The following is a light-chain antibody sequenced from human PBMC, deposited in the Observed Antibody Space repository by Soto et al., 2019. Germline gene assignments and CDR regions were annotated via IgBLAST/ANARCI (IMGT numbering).Light chain of an antibody. CDR3: QQSYSTPFT. V-gene: IGKV1-39*01. CDR2: AAS. CDR1: QSISSY. J-gene: IGKJ4*01. Sequence: DIQMTQSPSSLSASVGDRVTITCRASQSISSYLNWNQQKPGKAPKLLIYAASRLQSGVPSRFSGSGSGTDFSLTISSLQPEDFATYYCQQSYSTPFTFGGGTKVEIK.